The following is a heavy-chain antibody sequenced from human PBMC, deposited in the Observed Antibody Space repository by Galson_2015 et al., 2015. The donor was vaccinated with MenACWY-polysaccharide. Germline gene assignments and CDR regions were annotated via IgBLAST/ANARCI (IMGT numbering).Heavy chain of an antibody. V-gene: IGHV3-66*02. CDR2: IYSGGST. Sequence: SLRLSCAASGFTVSSNYMSWVRQAPGKGLGWVSVIYSGGSTYYADSVKGRFTISRDNSKNTLYLQMNGLRAEDTAVYYCARASASLEWYDYWGQGTLVTVSS. CDR3: ARASASLEWYDY. J-gene: IGHJ4*02. D-gene: IGHD3-3*01. CDR1: GFTVSSNY.